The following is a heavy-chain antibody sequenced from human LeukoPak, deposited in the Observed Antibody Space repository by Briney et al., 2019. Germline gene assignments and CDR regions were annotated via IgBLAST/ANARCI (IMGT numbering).Heavy chain of an antibody. V-gene: IGHV3-53*01. CDR1: GFTVSANY. CDR3: ARQYCSSTSCNGAFDI. Sequence: GGSLRLSCAASGFTVSANYMTWVRQAPGKGLEWVSVIYRGGNTYYADSVKGRFTISRDNSKNTLYFQMNSLRAEDTAVYYCARQYCSSTSCNGAFDIWGQGTMVTVSS. D-gene: IGHD2-2*01. J-gene: IGHJ3*02. CDR2: IYRGGNT.